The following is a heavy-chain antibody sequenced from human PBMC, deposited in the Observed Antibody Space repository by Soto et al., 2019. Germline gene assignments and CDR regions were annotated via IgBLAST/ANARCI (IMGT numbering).Heavy chain of an antibody. CDR2: ISGSGGST. J-gene: IGHJ3*02. CDR3: AKSSDWGGTDAFDI. Sequence: GGSLRLSCAASGFTFSSYGMHWVRQAPGKGLEWVAVISGSGGSTYYADSVKGRFTISRDNSKNTLYLQMNSLRAEDTAVYYCAKSSDWGGTDAFDIWGQGTMVTVSS. V-gene: IGHV3-23*01. D-gene: IGHD7-27*01. CDR1: GFTFSSYG.